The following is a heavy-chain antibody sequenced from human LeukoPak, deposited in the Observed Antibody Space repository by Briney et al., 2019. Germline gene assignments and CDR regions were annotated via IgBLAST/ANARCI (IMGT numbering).Heavy chain of an antibody. J-gene: IGHJ6*03. Sequence: PGGSLRLSCAASGFTFSSYWMHWVRQAPGKGLVWVSRINSDGSSTSYADSVKGRFTISRDNAKNTLYLQMNSLRAEDTAVYYCARGIAARLTYYCYYMDVWGKGPTVTVSS. CDR1: GFTFSSYW. D-gene: IGHD6-6*01. CDR3: ARGIAARLTYYCYYMDV. V-gene: IGHV3-74*01. CDR2: INSDGSST.